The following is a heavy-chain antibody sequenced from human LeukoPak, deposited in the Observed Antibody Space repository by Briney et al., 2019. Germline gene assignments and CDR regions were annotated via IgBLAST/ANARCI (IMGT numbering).Heavy chain of an antibody. V-gene: IGHV3-21*01. D-gene: IGHD1-1*01. CDR1: GFSFSNFP. Sequence: PGGSLRLSCAASGFSFSNFPMHWVRQAPGRGLEWVSSISSSSSVIFYADSVKGRFTISRDNAKNSLYLQMISLRAEDTAVYYCARGGAGATKDDTFDIWGQGTMVTVSS. CDR3: ARGGAGATKDDTFDI. CDR2: ISSSSSVI. J-gene: IGHJ3*02.